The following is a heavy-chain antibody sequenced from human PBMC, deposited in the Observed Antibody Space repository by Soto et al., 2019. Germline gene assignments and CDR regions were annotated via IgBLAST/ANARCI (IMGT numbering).Heavy chain of an antibody. CDR2: ISSPSSSI. V-gene: IGHV3-48*02. J-gene: IGHJ6*02. CDR1: GFTFSTYS. Sequence: VQLVESGGGLVQPGGSLRLSCAASGFTFSTYSMNWVRQAPGKGLEWLSYISSPSSSIYYADSIKGRFTISRDNAKNLLYLQMNSLRDEDTAVYYCARDLTFPATRRGMDVWGQGTTVTVSS. CDR3: ARDLTFPATRRGMDV.